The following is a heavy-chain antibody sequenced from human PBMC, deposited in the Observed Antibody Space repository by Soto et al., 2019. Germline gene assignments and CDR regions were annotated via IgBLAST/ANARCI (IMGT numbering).Heavy chain of an antibody. CDR3: ARDPDNCTNGVCYPSSWFDP. CDR2: INPNSGGT. CDR1: RVTFTCHY. J-gene: IGHJ5*02. D-gene: IGHD2-8*01. Sequence: GASVEGSCKDSRVTFTCHYLQWVQHGPGKRPEGMGWINPNSGGTNYAQKFQGWVTMTRDTSISTAYMELSRLRSDDTAVYYCARDPDNCTNGVCYPSSWFDPWGQGTLVTVSS. V-gene: IGHV1-2*04.